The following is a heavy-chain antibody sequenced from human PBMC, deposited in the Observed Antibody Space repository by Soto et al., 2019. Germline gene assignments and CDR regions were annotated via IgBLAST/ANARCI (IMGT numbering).Heavy chain of an antibody. J-gene: IGHJ5*02. D-gene: IGHD3-3*01. CDR2: IYHSGST. V-gene: IGHV4-38-2*02. Sequence: SETLSLTCTVSGYSISSGYYWGWIRQPPGKGLEWIGSIYHSGSTYYNPSLKSRVTISVDTSKNQFSLKLSSVTAADTAVYYCARGLDYDFWSGYYNWFDPWGQGTLVTVSS. CDR3: ARGLDYDFWSGYYNWFDP. CDR1: GYSISSGYY.